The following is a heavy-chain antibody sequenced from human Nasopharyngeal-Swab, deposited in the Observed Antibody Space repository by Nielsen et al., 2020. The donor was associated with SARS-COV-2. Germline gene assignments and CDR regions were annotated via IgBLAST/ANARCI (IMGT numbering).Heavy chain of an antibody. CDR3: ARDLSTGYYDFWSGYSNYYYYYGMDV. V-gene: IGHV3-21*01. CDR2: ISSSSSYI. D-gene: IGHD3-3*01. Sequence: WIRQPPGKGLEWVSSISSSSSYIYYADSVKGRFTISRDNAKNSLYLQMNSLRAEDTAVYYCARDLSTGYYDFWSGYSNYYYYYGMDVWGQGTTGTVSS. J-gene: IGHJ6*02.